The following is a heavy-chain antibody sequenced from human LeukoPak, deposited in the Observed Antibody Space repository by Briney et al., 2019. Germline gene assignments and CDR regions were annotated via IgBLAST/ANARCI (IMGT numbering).Heavy chain of an antibody. J-gene: IGHJ4*02. D-gene: IGHD6-13*01. V-gene: IGHV1-18*01. CDR2: ISAYNGNT. CDR1: GYTLTSYG. Sequence: GASVKVSCKASGYTLTSYGISRVRQAPGQGLEWMGWISAYNGNTNYAQKLPGRVTMTTDTSTTTDYMGLRSLRSDDTAVYYGARRGTSSTWYADYWGQGTLVTVSS. CDR3: ARRGTSSTWYADY.